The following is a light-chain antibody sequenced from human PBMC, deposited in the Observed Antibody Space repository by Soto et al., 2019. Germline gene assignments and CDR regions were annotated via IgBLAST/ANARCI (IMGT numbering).Light chain of an antibody. CDR3: QQYNSQSWT. Sequence: AIQLTQSPSSLSASVGARVTMTCRASQGINTFLAWYQQKPGKAPKLLIYDASILESGVPSRFSGSGSGTEFTLTISSLQPDDFAIYYCQQYNSQSWTVGPGTQVEIK. J-gene: IGKJ1*01. CDR2: DAS. V-gene: IGKV1-13*02. CDR1: QGINTF.